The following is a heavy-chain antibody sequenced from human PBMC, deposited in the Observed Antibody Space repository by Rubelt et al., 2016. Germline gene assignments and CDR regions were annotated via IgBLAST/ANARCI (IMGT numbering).Heavy chain of an antibody. CDR1: GFTFSSYG. CDR2: IRYEGSNT. V-gene: IGHV3-30*02. CDR3: AKPARLDYGINAESFQH. Sequence: QVQLVESGGGVVQPGGSLRLSCAASGFTFSSYGMHWVRQAPGKGLEWVAFIRYEGSNTYYADSVKGRFTISRDNYKSTLVLQMNSLRAEDTAVYYCAKPARLDYGINAESFQHWGQGTLVTVSS. D-gene: IGHD4-17*01. J-gene: IGHJ1*01.